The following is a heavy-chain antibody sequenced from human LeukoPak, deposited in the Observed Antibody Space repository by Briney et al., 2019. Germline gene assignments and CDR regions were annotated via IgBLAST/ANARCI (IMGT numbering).Heavy chain of an antibody. V-gene: IGHV3-48*01. CDR2: ISSSSSTI. J-gene: IGHJ5*02. CDR1: GFTFSSYS. CDR3: SLSRGIVVVPAAGNWFDP. Sequence: PGGSLRLSCAASGFTFSSYSMNWVRQAPGKGLEWVSYISSSSSTIYYADSVKGRFTISRDNAKNSLYLQMNSLRAEDTAVYYCSLSRGIVVVPAAGNWFDPWGQGTLVTVSS. D-gene: IGHD2-2*01.